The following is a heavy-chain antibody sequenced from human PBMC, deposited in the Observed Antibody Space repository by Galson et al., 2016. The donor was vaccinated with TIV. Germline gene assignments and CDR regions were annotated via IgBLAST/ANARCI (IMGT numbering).Heavy chain of an antibody. Sequence: SLRLSCAASGFAVSSYEMNWVRQAPGKGLEWLSYIGRGANFRDYSDSVNGRFTVSEDNAKNSLYLQMSSLRAEDTGVYYCARDGGNAWEYDCWGQGTLVTVSP. D-gene: IGHD1-26*01. V-gene: IGHV3-48*03. CDR2: IGRGANFR. CDR3: ARDGGNAWEYDC. CDR1: GFAVSSYE. J-gene: IGHJ4*02.